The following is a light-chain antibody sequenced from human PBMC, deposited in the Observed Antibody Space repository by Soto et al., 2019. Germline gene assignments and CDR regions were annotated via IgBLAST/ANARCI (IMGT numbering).Light chain of an antibody. CDR3: SSYTRSSTYV. V-gene: IGLV2-14*01. CDR1: SSDVGGYNY. CDR2: EVS. J-gene: IGLJ1*01. Sequence: LTKPASVTGSPGQSITISCTGTSSDVGGYNYVSWYQQHPGKAPNLMIYEVSNRPSGVSNRFSGSKSGNTASLTISGLQAEDEADYYCSSYTRSSTYVFGTGTK.